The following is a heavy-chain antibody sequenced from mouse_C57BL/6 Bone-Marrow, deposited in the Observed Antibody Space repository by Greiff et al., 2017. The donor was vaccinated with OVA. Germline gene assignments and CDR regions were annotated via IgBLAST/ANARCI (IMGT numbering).Heavy chain of an antibody. V-gene: IGHV1-59*01. CDR3: AREMWGSSYDFDY. D-gene: IGHD1-1*01. CDR2: IDPSDSST. Sequence: VQLQEPGAELVRPGTSVKLSCKASGYTFTSYWMHWVKQRPGQGLEWIGVIDPSDSSTNYTHKFKGKATLTVDTSSSTAYMQLSSLTSEDSAGEKCAREMWGSSYDFDYWGQGTTLTVSS. CDR1: GYTFTSYW. J-gene: IGHJ2*01.